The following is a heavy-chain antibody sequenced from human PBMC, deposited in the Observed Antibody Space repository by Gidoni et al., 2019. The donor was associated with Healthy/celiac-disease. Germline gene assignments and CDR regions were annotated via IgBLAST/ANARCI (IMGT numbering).Heavy chain of an antibody. CDR3: ARDSYYDSSIFGY. CDR1: GFTFSSYW. J-gene: IGHJ4*02. Sequence: EVQLVESGGGLVQPGGSLRLSCAASGFTFSSYWMSWVRQAPGKGLEWVANIKQDGSEKYYVDSVKGRFTISRDNAKNSLYLQMNSLRAEDTAVYYCARDSYYDSSIFGYWGQGTLVTVSS. V-gene: IGHV3-7*01. D-gene: IGHD3-22*01. CDR2: IKQDGSEK.